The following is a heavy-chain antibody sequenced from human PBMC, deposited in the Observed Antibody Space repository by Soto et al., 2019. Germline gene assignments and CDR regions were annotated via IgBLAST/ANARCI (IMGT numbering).Heavy chain of an antibody. CDR2: TYYRSKWYN. V-gene: IGHV6-1*01. Sequence: SQTLSLTCAISVDSVSSNSAAWNWIRQSPSRGLEWLGRTYYRSKWYNDYAVSVKSRITINPDTSKNQFSLQLNSVTPEDTAVYYCARDRWIQLWLRSGWFDPWGQGTLVTVSS. CDR1: VDSVSSNSAA. J-gene: IGHJ5*02. D-gene: IGHD5-18*01. CDR3: ARDRWIQLWLRSGWFDP.